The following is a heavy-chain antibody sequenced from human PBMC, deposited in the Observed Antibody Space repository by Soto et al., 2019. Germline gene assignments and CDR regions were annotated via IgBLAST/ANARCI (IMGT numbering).Heavy chain of an antibody. D-gene: IGHD3-10*01. CDR2: ISYDGSNK. CDR1: GFTFSSYA. Sequence: QVQLVESGGGVVQPGRSLRLSCAASGFTFSSYAMHWVRQAPGKRLEWVAVISYDGSNKYYADSVKGRFTISRDNSKNTLYLQMNSLRAEDTAVYYCAREEYYGSGSYRHFYYYYGMDVWGQGTTVTVSS. J-gene: IGHJ6*02. V-gene: IGHV3-30-3*01. CDR3: AREEYYGSGSYRHFYYYYGMDV.